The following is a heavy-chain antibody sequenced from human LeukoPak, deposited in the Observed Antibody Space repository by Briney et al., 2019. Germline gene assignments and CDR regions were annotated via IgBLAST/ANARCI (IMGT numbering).Heavy chain of an antibody. V-gene: IGHV3-48*03. CDR3: ARASRNYYYMDV. J-gene: IGHJ6*03. CDR1: GFTFRSYE. CDR2: IGSGGRTK. Sequence: GGSLRLSCAASGFTFRSYEMNWVRQAPGKGLEWVSYIGSGGRTKYNADSVKGRFTISRDNAKNSLYLQMNSLRAEDTAVYFCARASRNYYYMDVWGTGTTVTVSS.